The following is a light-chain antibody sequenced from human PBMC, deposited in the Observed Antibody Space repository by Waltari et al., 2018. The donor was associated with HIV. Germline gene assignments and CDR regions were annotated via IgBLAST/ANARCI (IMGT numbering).Light chain of an antibody. Sequence: QSALTQPASVSGSPGQSITISCTGTSSDVGGYNLVSWYQQHPGKAPKLMIYEVSKRPSGVSKRFSGSQSGNTASLTISGLQAEDEADYYCCAYAGSTTYVIFGGGTKLTVL. CDR1: SSDVGGYNL. J-gene: IGLJ2*01. CDR3: CAYAGSTTYVI. V-gene: IGLV2-23*02. CDR2: EVS.